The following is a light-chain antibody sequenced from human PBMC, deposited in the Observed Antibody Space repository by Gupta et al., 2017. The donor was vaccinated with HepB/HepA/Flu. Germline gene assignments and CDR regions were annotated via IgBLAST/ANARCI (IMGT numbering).Light chain of an antibody. Sequence: SYELTQPPSVSVSPGQTARITCPGDALPKQSAYWYHQTPYQSPVLLIYKDSERRSAVPERFSGSTSETTATVTISGVQAEDAADYYCHSADTSRTCWVFGGGTKLTVL. CDR1: ALPKQS. CDR3: HSADTSRTCWV. J-gene: IGLJ3*02. CDR2: KDS. V-gene: IGLV3-25*02.